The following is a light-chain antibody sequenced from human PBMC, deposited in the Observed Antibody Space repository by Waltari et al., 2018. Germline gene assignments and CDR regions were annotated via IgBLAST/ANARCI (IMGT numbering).Light chain of an antibody. V-gene: IGLV2-23*02. CDR2: EVN. CDR3: CSFVTGDTWV. CDR1: TSDVGTYNF. J-gene: IGLJ3*02. Sequence: QSALTQPASVSGSPGQSITTSCTGTTSDVGTYNFVTWYQQHPGKAPKLIIYEVNQRPSGVSNRFSGSKSGNTAALTISGLQIEDEAYYYCCSFVTGDTWVFGGGTKVAVL.